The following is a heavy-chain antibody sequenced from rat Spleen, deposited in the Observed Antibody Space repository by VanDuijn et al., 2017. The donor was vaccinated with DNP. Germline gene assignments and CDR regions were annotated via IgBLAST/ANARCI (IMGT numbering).Heavy chain of an antibody. CDR2: ISTGGGNT. D-gene: IGHD1-12*02. CDR3: ARDAYYDGSYYYGWFAY. J-gene: IGHJ3*01. Sequence: EVQLVESGGGLVQPGRSMKLSCAASGFTFTNYVMAWVRQAPTKGLEWVASISTGGGNTYYLDSVKGRFTISRDNAKNTLYLQMDSLRSEDTATYYCARDAYYDGSYYYGWFAYWGQGTLVTVSS. V-gene: IGHV5-25*01. CDR1: GFTFTNYV.